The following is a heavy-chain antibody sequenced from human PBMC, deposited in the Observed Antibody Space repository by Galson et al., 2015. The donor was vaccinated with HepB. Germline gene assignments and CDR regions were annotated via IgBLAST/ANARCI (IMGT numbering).Heavy chain of an antibody. J-gene: IGHJ4*02. CDR3: ARGDGDYSYYFDY. D-gene: IGHD4-17*01. CDR1: RFTFSKYW. Sequence: LILSCAASRFTFSKYWMNWVRQAPGKGLEWIGYVYYSGSTNYNPSLKSRVTISVDTSKNQFSLKLRSVTASDTAVYYCARGDGDYSYYFDYWGQGTLVTVSS. V-gene: IGHV4-59*01. CDR2: VYYSGST.